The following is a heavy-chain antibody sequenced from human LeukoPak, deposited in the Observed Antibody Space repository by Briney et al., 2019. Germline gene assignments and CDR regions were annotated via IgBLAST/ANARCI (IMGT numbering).Heavy chain of an antibody. J-gene: IGHJ4*02. CDR1: GESISGFY. CDR2: IYYSGST. V-gene: IGHV4-59*01. D-gene: IGHD2-21*01. Sequence: PSETLSLTCTVSGESISGFYWTWIRKPPGKGLEWIGYIYYSGSTNYNPSLKSRVTISVDTSKNQFSLKLSSVTAADTAVYYCARGVVIAPQTFDYWGQGTLVTVSS. CDR3: ARGVVIAPQTFDY.